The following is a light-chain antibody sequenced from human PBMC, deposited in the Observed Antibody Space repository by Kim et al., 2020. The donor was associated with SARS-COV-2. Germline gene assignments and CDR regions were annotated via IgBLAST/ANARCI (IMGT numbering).Light chain of an antibody. CDR1: QSISNNW. CDR2: DSS. J-gene: IGKJ1*01. V-gene: IGKV3-20*01. CDR3: QQYDTSKT. Sequence: LSAGERATLSCRASQSISNNWLAWYQQKPDQAPSLLIYDSSTRATGIPDRFSGSGSGTDFTLTISRLEPEDFAVYYCQQYDTSKTFGQGTKVDIK.